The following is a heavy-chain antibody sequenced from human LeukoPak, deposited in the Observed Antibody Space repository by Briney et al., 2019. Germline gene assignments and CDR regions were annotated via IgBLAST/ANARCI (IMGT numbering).Heavy chain of an antibody. V-gene: IGHV1-18*01. CDR1: GYSFPSYG. D-gene: IGHD6-13*01. J-gene: IGHJ4*02. Sequence: AAVTVSRKRSGYSFPSYGISWLRQPPAQGLAWVGWISDYNGKTKYAQKLKGKATMTTDTSTSKAYMELRSWRSDDTAVDYCARWGKYSSSWQHLFDFWGQGTLVTVS. CDR2: ISDYNGKT. CDR3: ARWGKYSSSWQHLFDF.